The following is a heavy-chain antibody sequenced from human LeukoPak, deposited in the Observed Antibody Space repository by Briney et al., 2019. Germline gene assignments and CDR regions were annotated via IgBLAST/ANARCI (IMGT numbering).Heavy chain of an antibody. V-gene: IGHV4-34*01. Sequence: PSETLSLTCAVYGGSFSGYYWSWIRQPPGKGLEWIGEIDHSGSTNYNPPLKSRVTISVDTSKNQFSLKLSSVTAADTAVYYCARSTWVAAFDYWGQGTLVSVSS. CDR1: GGSFSGYY. CDR2: IDHSGST. CDR3: ARSTWVAAFDY. D-gene: IGHD2-15*01. J-gene: IGHJ4*02.